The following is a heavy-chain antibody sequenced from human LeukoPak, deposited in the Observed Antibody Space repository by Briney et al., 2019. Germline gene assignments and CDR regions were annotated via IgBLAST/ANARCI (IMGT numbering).Heavy chain of an antibody. CDR3: AKSFSVAGTSDY. D-gene: IGHD6-19*01. J-gene: IGHJ4*02. V-gene: IGHV3-23*01. CDR2: ISGSGGST. Sequence: GGSLRLSCAASGFTFSRYAMRWVRQAPGKGLEWVSAISGSGGSTYYADSVKGRFTISRDNSKNTLYLQMNSLRAEDTAVYYCAKSFSVAGTSDYWGQGTLVTVSS. CDR1: GFTFSRYA.